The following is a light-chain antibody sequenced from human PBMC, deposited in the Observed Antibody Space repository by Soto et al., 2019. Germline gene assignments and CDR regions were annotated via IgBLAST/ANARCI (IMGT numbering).Light chain of an antibody. CDR2: EVN. CDR1: SSDVGAYIY. J-gene: IGLJ1*01. V-gene: IGLV2-14*03. CDR3: SAYSDIDTKV. Sequence: VLTQPASVSEAPGQSITISCGGTSSDVGAYIYVSWYQQFPGKAPKLILYEVNNRPSGVSNRFSGSKSDTTASLTISGLQPEDEADYYCSAYSDIDTKVFGTGTNVTVL.